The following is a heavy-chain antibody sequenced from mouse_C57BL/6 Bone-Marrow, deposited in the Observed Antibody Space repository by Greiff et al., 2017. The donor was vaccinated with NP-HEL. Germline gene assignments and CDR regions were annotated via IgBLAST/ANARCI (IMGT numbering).Heavy chain of an antibody. J-gene: IGHJ2*01. CDR2: IYPGSGST. Sequence: QVQLQQPGAELVKPGASVKMSCKASGYTFTSYWITWVKQRPGQGLEWIGDIYPGSGSTNYNEQFKSKATLTVDTSSSTAYMQLSSLTSEDSAVYYCARMRIYYGSSYGYWGQGTTLTVSS. CDR1: GYTFTSYW. CDR3: ARMRIYYGSSYGY. D-gene: IGHD1-1*01. V-gene: IGHV1-55*01.